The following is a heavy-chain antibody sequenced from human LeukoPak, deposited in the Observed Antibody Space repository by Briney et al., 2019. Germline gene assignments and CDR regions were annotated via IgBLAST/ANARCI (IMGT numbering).Heavy chain of an antibody. CDR2: IIPIFGIA. Sequence: PRASVKVSCKASGGTFSSYAISWVRQAPGQGLEWMGRIIPIFGIANYAQKFQGRVTITADKSTSTAYMELSSLRSEDTAVYYCARGGDGYNPDNYGMDVWGQGTTVTVSS. CDR3: ARGGDGYNPDNYGMDV. D-gene: IGHD5-24*01. J-gene: IGHJ6*02. CDR1: GGTFSSYA. V-gene: IGHV1-69*04.